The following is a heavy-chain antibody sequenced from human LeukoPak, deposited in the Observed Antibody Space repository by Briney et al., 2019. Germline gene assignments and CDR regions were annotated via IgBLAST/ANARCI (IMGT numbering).Heavy chain of an antibody. CDR2: IYYSGST. Sequence: PSQTLSLTCTVSGGSISSGGYYWSWIRQHPGKGLEWIGYIYYSGSTYYNPSLKSRVTISVDASKNQFSLKLSSVTAADAAVYYCARQAGTLSFDWFDPWGQGTLVTVSS. D-gene: IGHD1-7*01. V-gene: IGHV4-31*03. CDR1: GGSISSGGYY. CDR3: ARQAGTLSFDWFDP. J-gene: IGHJ5*02.